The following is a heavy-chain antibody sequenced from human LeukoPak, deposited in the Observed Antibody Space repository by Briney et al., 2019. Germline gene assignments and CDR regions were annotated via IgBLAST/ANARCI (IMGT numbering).Heavy chain of an antibody. V-gene: IGHV1-2*02. CDR2: INPNSGGT. J-gene: IGHJ3*02. CDR1: GYTFTVYY. D-gene: IGHD3-9*01. CDR3: ARAANLNYDILTGYYSPDAFDI. Sequence: ASVKVSCKASGYTFTVYYMHWVREAPGQGLEWMGWINPNSGGTNYAQKFQGRVTMTRDTSISTAYMELSRLRSDDTAVYYCARAANLNYDILTGYYSPDAFDIWGQGTMVTVSS.